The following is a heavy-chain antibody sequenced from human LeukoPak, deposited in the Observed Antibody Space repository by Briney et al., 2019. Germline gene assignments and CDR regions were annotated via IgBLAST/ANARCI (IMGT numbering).Heavy chain of an antibody. D-gene: IGHD4-17*01. V-gene: IGHV4-59*01. CDR3: ARAFYGEFAFDI. CDR2: IYYSGST. Sequence: PSETLSLTCTVSGGSISSYYWSWIRQPPGKGLEWIGYIYYSGSTNYNPSLMSRVTISVDTSKNQFSLKLSSVTAANTAVYYCARAFYGEFAFDIWGQGTMVTVSS. CDR1: GGSISSYY. J-gene: IGHJ3*02.